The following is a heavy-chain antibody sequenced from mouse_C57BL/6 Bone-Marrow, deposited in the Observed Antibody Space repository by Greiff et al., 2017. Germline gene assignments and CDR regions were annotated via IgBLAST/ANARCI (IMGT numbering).Heavy chain of an antibody. D-gene: IGHD1-1*01. CDR1: GYTFTSYW. J-gene: IGHJ4*01. V-gene: IGHV1-50*01. CDR2: IDPSDSYP. Sequence: QVQLQQPGAELVKPGASVKLSCKASGYTFTSYWMQWVKQRPGQGLEWIGEIDPSDSYPNYNQKFKGKATLTVDTSSSTAYMQLSSLTSEDSAVYYCARDDYYGSSNYAMDYWGQGTSVTVSS. CDR3: ARDDYYGSSNYAMDY.